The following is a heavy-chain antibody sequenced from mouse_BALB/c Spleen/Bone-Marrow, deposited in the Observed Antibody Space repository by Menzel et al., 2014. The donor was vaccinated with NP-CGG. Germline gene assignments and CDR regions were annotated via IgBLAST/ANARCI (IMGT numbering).Heavy chain of an antibody. J-gene: IGHJ3*01. D-gene: IGHD1-1*01. CDR2: IDPSDSET. Sequence: VKLMESGPQLVRPGASAKISCKASGYSFTSYWMHWVKQRPGQGLEWIGMIDPSDSETRLNQKFKDKATLTVDKSSSTAYMQLRSPTSEDSALYYCSYGSRAYWGQGTLVTVSA. CDR1: GYSFTSYW. CDR3: SYGSRAY. V-gene: IGHV1S126*01.